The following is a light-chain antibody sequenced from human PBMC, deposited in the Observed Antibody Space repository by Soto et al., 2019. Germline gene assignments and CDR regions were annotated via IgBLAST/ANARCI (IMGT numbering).Light chain of an antibody. CDR1: SSDISDNKY. V-gene: IGLV2-8*01. CDR2: EVN. CDR3: NSYVRSNTYL. J-gene: IGLJ1*01. Sequence: QSVLTQPPSASGSPGQSVTIFFTGTSSDISDNKYVSWFQQHPGKAPKVLIYEVNKRASGVPDRFSGSKSGNTASLTVSGLRADDEDDYYCNSYVRSNTYLFGTGTKVT.